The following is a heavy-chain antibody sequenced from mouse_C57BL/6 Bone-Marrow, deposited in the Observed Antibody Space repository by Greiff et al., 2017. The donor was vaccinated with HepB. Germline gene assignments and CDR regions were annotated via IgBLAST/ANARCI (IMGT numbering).Heavy chain of an antibody. CDR2: IDPSDSYT. Sequence: VQLQQPGAELVKPGASVKLSCKASGYTFTSYWMQWVKQRPGQGLEWIGEIDPSDSYTNYNQKFKGKATLTVDTSSSTAYMQLSSLTSEDSAVYYCASFYGNYFFYAMDYWGQGTSVTVSS. CDR3: ASFYGNYFFYAMDY. CDR1: GYTFTSYW. V-gene: IGHV1-50*01. D-gene: IGHD2-1*01. J-gene: IGHJ4*01.